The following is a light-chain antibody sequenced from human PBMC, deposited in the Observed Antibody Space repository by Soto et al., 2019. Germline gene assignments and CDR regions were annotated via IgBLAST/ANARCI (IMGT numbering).Light chain of an antibody. J-gene: IGKJ5*01. V-gene: IGKV3-11*01. CDR2: GAS. CDR3: QQRSNWPLIT. CDR1: QSISRNS. Sequence: EIVLTQSPGTLSLSPGESAALSCRAAQSISRNSLAWYQHSPGQAPRLLILGASKRAIGIPDRFSGSGSGTDFTLTISSLEPEDFAVYYCQQRSNWPLITFGQGTRLEIK.